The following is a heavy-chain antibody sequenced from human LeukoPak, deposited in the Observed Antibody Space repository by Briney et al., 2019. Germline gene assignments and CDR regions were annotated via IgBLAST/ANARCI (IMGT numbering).Heavy chain of an antibody. CDR2: ISSNGGST. CDR3: ARSPYCTNGVCYNRGYYYFDY. J-gene: IGHJ4*02. CDR1: GFTFSSYS. D-gene: IGHD2-8*01. Sequence: GGSLRHSCAASGFTFSSYSMHWVRQAPGKGLEYVSAISSNGGSTYYANSMKGTFTISRDNSKNTLSLQMGSLRAEDMAVYYCARSPYCTNGVCYNRGYYYFDYWGQGTPVTVSS. V-gene: IGHV3-64*01.